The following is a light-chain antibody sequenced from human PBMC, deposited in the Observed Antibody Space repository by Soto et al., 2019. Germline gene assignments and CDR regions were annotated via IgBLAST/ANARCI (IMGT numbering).Light chain of an antibody. V-gene: IGKV1-5*01. CDR3: QQYNSYPWT. CDR2: DAS. Sequence: DIQMTQSPSSLSASVGDSVTIPCRASQTISSWLAWYQQKPGKAPKLLIYDASSLESGVPSRFSGSGSGTEFTLTISSLQPDDFATYYCQQYNSYPWTFGQGTMV. CDR1: QTISSW. J-gene: IGKJ1*01.